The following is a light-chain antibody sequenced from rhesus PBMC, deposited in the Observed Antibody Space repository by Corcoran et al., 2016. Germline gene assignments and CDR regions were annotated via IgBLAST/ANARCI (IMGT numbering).Light chain of an antibody. CDR3: LQYNKIPWT. Sequence: DIQMTQSPSSLSASIGDTVTITCRASQSISSWLDWYQQKAGKAPNLLIYKGSSLQSGAPPRFSGSGSWTEFTFTISSLQPEDFATYYCLQYNKIPWTFGQGTKVEIK. J-gene: IGKJ1*01. CDR1: QSISSW. V-gene: IGKV1-22*01. CDR2: KGS.